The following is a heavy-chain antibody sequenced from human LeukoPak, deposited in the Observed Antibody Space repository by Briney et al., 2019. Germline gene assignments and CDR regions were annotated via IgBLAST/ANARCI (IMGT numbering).Heavy chain of an antibody. D-gene: IGHD2-2*01. Sequence: ASVKVSCKTSGYTFTNYYLHWVRLAPGQGLEWVGVLKPSGGRATYAERFQGRVTMTRDTSTSTAYMELRSLRSDDTAVYYCARYCSSTSCYYYYYYGMDVWGQGTTVTVSS. V-gene: IGHV1-46*01. CDR2: LKPSGGRA. J-gene: IGHJ6*02. CDR3: ARYCSSTSCYYYYYYGMDV. CDR1: GYTFTNYY.